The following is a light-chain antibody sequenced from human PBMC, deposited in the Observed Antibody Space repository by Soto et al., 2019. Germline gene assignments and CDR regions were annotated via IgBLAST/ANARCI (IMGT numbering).Light chain of an antibody. J-gene: IGKJ2*01. CDR2: AAS. CDR3: QKRYNNPRS. Sequence: DIQMTQSPSSLSASVGDSVTITCRASQSISHFLNWYQQNPGKAPKLLIYAASTLESGVPSRFSGSASVTDFTLTISSLLPEAFATYYGQKRYNNPRSFGQGTILDIK. CDR1: QSISHF. V-gene: IGKV1-39*01.